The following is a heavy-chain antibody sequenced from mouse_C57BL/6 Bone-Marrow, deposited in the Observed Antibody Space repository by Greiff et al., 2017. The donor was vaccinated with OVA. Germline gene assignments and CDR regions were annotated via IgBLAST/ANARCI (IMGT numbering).Heavy chain of an antibody. J-gene: IGHJ4*01. V-gene: IGHV10-1*01. Sequence: DVKLQESGGGLVQPKGSLKLSCAASGFSFNTYAMNWVRQAPGKGLEWVARIRSKSNNYATYYADSVKDRFTISRDDSESMLYLQMNNLKTEDTAMYYCVRNPSYYAMDYWGQGTSVTVAS. CDR3: VRNPSYYAMDY. CDR2: IRSKSNNYAT. CDR1: GFSFNTYA.